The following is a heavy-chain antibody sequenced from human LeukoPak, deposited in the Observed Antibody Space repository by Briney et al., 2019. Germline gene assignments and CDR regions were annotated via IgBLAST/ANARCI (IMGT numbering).Heavy chain of an antibody. V-gene: IGHV3-23*01. CDR3: AKEWGYSYGLYFDY. J-gene: IGHJ4*02. D-gene: IGHD5-18*01. CDR1: GFSFSSYT. Sequence: GGSLRLPCAASGFSFSSYTMSWVRQAPGKGLEWVSAISGSGGSTYYADSVKGRFTISRDNSKNTLYLQMNSLRAEDTAVYYCAKEWGYSYGLYFDYWGQGTLVTVSS. CDR2: ISGSGGST.